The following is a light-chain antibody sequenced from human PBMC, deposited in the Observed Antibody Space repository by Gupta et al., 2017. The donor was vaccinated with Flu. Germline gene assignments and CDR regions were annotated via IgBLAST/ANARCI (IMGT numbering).Light chain of an antibody. CDR2: EVT. CDR1: SSSIGSHNR. J-gene: IGLJ2*01. CDR3: SSDTTTNILI. V-gene: IGLV2-18*02. Sequence: SVTISWTGSSSSIGSHNRISWYQQAPGTAPNLLIYEVTNRPSGVPGRFSGSKSGNTASLTISGLQAEDEAEYSCSSDTTTNILIFGGGTQLTVL.